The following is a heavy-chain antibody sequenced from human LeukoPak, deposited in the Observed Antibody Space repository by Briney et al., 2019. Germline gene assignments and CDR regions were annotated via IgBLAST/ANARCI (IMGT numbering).Heavy chain of an antibody. V-gene: IGHV4-4*02. CDR3: AGLVGRYSSGLYYYYFDY. J-gene: IGHJ4*02. D-gene: IGHD3-22*01. CDR1: GDSINSLDL. CDR2: MYLSGTT. Sequence: PSETLSLTCTVSGDSINSLDLWSWVRQPPGKGLEWIGEMYLSGTTHSSPSVKSRVTISIDKSKNQFLLNLSSVTAADTAVYYCAGLVGRYSSGLYYYYFDYWGQGTLVTVSS.